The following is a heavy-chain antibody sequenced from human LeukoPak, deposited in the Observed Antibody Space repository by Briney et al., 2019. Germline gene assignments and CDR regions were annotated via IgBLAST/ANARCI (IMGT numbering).Heavy chain of an antibody. CDR2: ISYDGSNK. CDR1: GFTFSSYA. Sequence: AGGSLRLSCAASGFTFSSYAMHWVRQAPGKGLEWVAVISYDGSNKYYADSVKGRFTISRDNSKNTLYLQMNSLRAEDTAVYYCTRDPRINARLPPDYWGQGTLVTVSS. CDR3: TRDPRINARLPPDY. V-gene: IGHV3-30-3*01. D-gene: IGHD3-10*01. J-gene: IGHJ4*02.